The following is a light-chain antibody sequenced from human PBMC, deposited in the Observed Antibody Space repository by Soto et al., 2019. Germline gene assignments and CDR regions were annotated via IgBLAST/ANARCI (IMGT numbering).Light chain of an antibody. Sequence: EIVMTQSPATVPVSPGERVTLSCRASQSVSIDLAWYQQKPGQAPRLLIYGASTRATDIPPSFTGSGSGTEFTLTISSLQSEDIAVYYCQQFGGSPPRFTFGPGTKVEVK. CDR1: QSVSID. CDR2: GAS. CDR3: QQFGGSPPRFT. V-gene: IGKV3-15*01. J-gene: IGKJ3*01.